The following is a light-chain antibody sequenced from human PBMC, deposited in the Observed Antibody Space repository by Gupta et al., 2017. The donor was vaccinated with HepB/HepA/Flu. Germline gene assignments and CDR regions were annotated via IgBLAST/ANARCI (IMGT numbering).Light chain of an antibody. CDR1: QSVLYSSNNKNY. Sequence: DIVMTQSPDSLAVSLGERATINCKSSQSVLYSSNNKNYLAWYQQKPGQPPKLLIYWASTGEAGVPDRFSGSGYGTDFTLTISSRQAEDVAVYYCQQYESNPAITFGQGTRLEIK. J-gene: IGKJ5*01. CDR2: WAS. CDR3: QQYESNPAIT. V-gene: IGKV4-1*01.